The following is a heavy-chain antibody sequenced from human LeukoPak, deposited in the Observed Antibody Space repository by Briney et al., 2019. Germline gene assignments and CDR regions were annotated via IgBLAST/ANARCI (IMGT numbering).Heavy chain of an antibody. J-gene: IGHJ4*02. CDR2: IYYSGST. V-gene: IGHV4-31*03. Sequence: SSETLSLTCTVSGASISSGGYYWSWIRQHPGKGLEWIGYIYYSGSTYYNPSLKSRVTISVDTSKNQFSLKLSSVTAADTAMYYCASIGYCSSTSCYDYWGQGTLVIVPS. CDR1: GASISSGGYY. CDR3: ASIGYCSSTSCYDY. D-gene: IGHD2-2*01.